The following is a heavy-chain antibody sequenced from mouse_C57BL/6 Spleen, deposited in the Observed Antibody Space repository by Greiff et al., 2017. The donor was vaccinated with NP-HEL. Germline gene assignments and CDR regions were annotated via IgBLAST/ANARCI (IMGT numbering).Heavy chain of an antibody. V-gene: IGHV1-9*01. CDR1: GYTFTGYW. D-gene: IGHD2-4*01. J-gene: IGHJ4*01. CDR2: ILPGSGST. Sequence: VQLQQSGAELMKPGASVKLSCKATGYTFTGYWIEWVKQRPGHGLEWIGEILPGSGSTNYNEKFKGKATFTADTSSNQAYMQLSSLTTEDSAIYYCARWAYDYDGDGYYAMDYWGQGTSVTVSS. CDR3: ARWAYDYDGDGYYAMDY.